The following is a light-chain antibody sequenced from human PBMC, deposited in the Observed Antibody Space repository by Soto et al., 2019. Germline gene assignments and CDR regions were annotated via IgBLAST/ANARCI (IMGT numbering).Light chain of an antibody. CDR3: QQYNSYSWT. CDR2: DAS. CDR1: QSISSW. J-gene: IGKJ1*01. V-gene: IGKV1-5*01. Sequence: DIQMTQSPSTLSASVGDRVTITCRASQSISSWLAWYQQKPGKAPKLLIYDASSLESGVPARFSGSGSVTEFTLTISSLQPDDFATYYCQQYNSYSWTFCQGTKVEIK.